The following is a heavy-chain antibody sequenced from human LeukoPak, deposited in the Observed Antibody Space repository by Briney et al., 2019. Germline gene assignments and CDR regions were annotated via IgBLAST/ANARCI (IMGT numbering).Heavy chain of an antibody. J-gene: IGHJ4*02. CDR3: ARVSSRSRTFDY. CDR2: LYRGGST. Sequence: QPGGSLGLSCAASGFTVSDIYMSWVRQAPGKGLEWVAVLYRGGSTYYADSVQGRFTISRDNSKNTVYLQMNSLRAEDTAVYYCARVSSRSRTFDYWGQGTLVTVSS. D-gene: IGHD6-13*01. V-gene: IGHV3-53*01. CDR1: GFTVSDIY.